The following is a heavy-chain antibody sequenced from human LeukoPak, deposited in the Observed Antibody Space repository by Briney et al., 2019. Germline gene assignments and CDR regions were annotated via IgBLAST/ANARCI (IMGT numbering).Heavy chain of an antibody. D-gene: IGHD3-10*01. CDR1: GGSISSSSYY. CDR3: ARDPRSLGREFDP. CDR2: IYYSGST. V-gene: IGHV4-39*07. Sequence: PSETLSLTCTVSGGSISSSSYYWGWIRQPPWKGLEWIGSIYYSGSTYYNPSLKSRVTISVDTSKNQFSLKLSSMTAADTAVYYCARDPRSLGREFDPWGQGTLVTVSS. J-gene: IGHJ5*02.